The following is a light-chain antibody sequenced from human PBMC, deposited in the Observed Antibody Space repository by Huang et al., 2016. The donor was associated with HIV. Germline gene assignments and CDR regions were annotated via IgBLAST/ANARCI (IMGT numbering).Light chain of an antibody. J-gene: IGKJ2*01. V-gene: IGKV3-20*01. CDR3: QQYGNSPPLYT. CDR1: QSVSSTN. Sequence: EIVLTQSPGTLSLFPGERATLPCMASQSVSSTNLTWYQQKPGQAPRLRIYGPSSRATAIPDRFSGSGSGTDFALTISRLEPEDFAVYYCQQYGNSPPLYTFGQGTKLEIK. CDR2: GPS.